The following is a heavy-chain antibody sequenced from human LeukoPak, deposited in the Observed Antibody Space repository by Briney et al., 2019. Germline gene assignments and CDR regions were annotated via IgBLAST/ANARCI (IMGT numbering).Heavy chain of an antibody. CDR1: GFTFNNYG. CDR3: AKRDTETEFNS. D-gene: IGHD4-17*01. V-gene: IGHV3-30*02. CDR2: IQPDGNHK. J-gene: IGHJ4*02. Sequence: SGGSLRLSCAASGFTFNNYGMHWVRQAPGKGLEWVALIQPDGNHKYYADSVKGRFTVSRDNSKSTLYLQLSSLRAEDTALYYCAKRDTETEFNSWGKGTLVT.